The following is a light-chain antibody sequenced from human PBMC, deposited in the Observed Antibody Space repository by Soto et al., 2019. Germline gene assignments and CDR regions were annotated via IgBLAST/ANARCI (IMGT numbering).Light chain of an antibody. CDR1: QSVSNY. J-gene: IGKJ5*01. Sequence: EIVLTQSPATLSLSPGERATLSCRASQSVSNYLAWYQQKPGQAPRLLIYGASTRATGIPARFSGSGSGTEFTLTINSLQSEDFAVYYCQQYLNWPPITFGQGTRLEIK. CDR3: QQYLNWPPIT. CDR2: GAS. V-gene: IGKV3-15*01.